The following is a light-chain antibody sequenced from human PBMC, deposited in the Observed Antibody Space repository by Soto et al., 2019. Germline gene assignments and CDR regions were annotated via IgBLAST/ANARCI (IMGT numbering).Light chain of an antibody. CDR2: DAS. CDR1: QTIGNW. CDR3: QQYNSSPWT. Sequence: DIQMTQSPSTLSASVGDRVTIICWASQTIGNWLAWYQQKPGKAPKLLISDASSLESGVPLRVSGSGSGTEFTLTISSLQPDDFATYYCQQYNSSPWTFGQGTKVEI. J-gene: IGKJ1*01. V-gene: IGKV1-5*02.